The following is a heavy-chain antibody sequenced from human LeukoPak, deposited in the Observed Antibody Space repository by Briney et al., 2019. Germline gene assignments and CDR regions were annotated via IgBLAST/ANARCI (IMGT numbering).Heavy chain of an antibody. D-gene: IGHD2-21*02. CDR1: GFTFSSYA. V-gene: IGHV3-23*01. CDR2: ISGSGGST. J-gene: IGHJ4*02. CDR3: AKAPSGVTNFDY. Sequence: GGSLRLSCAAPGFTFSSYAMSWVRQAPGKGLEWVSAISGSGGSTYYADSVKGRFTISRDNSKNTLYLQMNSLRAEDTAVYYCAKAPSGVTNFDYWGQGTLVTVSS.